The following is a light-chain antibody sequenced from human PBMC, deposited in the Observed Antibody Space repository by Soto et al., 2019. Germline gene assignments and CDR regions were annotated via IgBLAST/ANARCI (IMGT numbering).Light chain of an antibody. CDR2: EVE. J-gene: IGLJ2*01. Sequence: QSALTQPASVSASPGQSITISCTGTSSDIGDYIYVSWYQQRPGEAPKLILYEVENRPSGISDRFSGSKSGNTASLTISGLRTEDEADYYCSSYTSTVTLVVFGGGTKLTVL. V-gene: IGLV2-14*03. CDR3: SSYTSTVTLVV. CDR1: SSDIGDYIY.